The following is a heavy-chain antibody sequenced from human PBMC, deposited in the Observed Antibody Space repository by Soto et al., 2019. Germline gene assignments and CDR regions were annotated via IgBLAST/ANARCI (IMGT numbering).Heavy chain of an antibody. Sequence: SETLSLTCTVSGGSFSSGSYYWSWIRQPPGKGLEWIGYIYYSGSTNYNPSLKSRVTISVDTSTNQFSLKLSSVTAADTAVYYCARARVPSQNYYYGMDVWHQGPTLTVSS. J-gene: IGHJ6*02. D-gene: IGHD2-2*01. CDR3: ARARVPSQNYYYGMDV. V-gene: IGHV4-61*01. CDR2: IYYSGST. CDR1: GGSFSSGSYY.